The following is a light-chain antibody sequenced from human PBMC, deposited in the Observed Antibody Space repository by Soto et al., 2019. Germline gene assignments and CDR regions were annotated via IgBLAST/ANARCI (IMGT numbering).Light chain of an antibody. Sequence: IVMTQSPVTLSVSPGERATLSCRASQTVSSNLAWYQQKPGQAPRLLISGAYTRATGIPARFSGSGSGTEFTLTISSPQSEDFAVYYCQQFNKWPRTFGQGTKVDI. V-gene: IGKV3-15*01. CDR2: GAY. CDR3: QQFNKWPRT. J-gene: IGKJ1*01. CDR1: QTVSSN.